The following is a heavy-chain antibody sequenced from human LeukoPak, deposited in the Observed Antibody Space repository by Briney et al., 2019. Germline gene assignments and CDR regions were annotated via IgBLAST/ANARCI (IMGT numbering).Heavy chain of an antibody. Sequence: PGWSLRLSCAASGFTFSSYSMNWVRQAPGKGLEWVSSISSSSSYIYYADSVKGRFTISRDNAKDTLYLQMNSLRAEDTAVYYCARLSITMVRGVPDYWGQGTLVTVSS. CDR3: ARLSITMVRGVPDY. D-gene: IGHD3-10*01. V-gene: IGHV3-21*01. J-gene: IGHJ4*02. CDR2: ISSSSSYI. CDR1: GFTFSSYS.